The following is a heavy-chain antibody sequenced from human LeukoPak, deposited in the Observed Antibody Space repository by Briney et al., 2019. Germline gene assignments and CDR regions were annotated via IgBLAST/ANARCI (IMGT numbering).Heavy chain of an antibody. Sequence: GGSLRLSCAASGFTFSSYWMSWVRQPPGKGLEWVANIKQDGSEKYYVDSVKGRFTVSRDNAKNSLFLQMNSLRAEDTAVYYCARDLRQMATIGPIVDSWGQGTLVTVSS. CDR2: IKQDGSEK. J-gene: IGHJ4*02. D-gene: IGHD5-24*01. V-gene: IGHV3-7*01. CDR1: GFTFSSYW. CDR3: ARDLRQMATIGPIVDS.